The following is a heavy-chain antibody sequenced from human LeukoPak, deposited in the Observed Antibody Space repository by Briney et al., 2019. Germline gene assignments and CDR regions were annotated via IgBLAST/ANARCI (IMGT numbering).Heavy chain of an antibody. CDR1: GLTFSSLW. J-gene: IGHJ4*02. CDR2: INSDGSST. Sequence: GGSLRLSCAASGLTFSSLWMHWVRQAPGKGLVWVSYINSDGSSTMYADSVKGRFTISRDNAKNTVYLQMNSLRAEDTAVYYCARGGYGSIDYWGQGTLVTVSS. D-gene: IGHD4-17*01. CDR3: ARGGYGSIDY. V-gene: IGHV3-74*03.